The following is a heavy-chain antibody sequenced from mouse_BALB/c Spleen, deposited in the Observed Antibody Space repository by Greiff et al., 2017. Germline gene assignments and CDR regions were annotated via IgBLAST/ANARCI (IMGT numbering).Heavy chain of an antibody. D-gene: IGHD4-1*01. CDR2: IDPANGNT. J-gene: IGHJ4*01. CDR1: GFNIKDTY. CDR3: ARLGRIYYAMDY. V-gene: IGHV14-3*02. Sequence: EVMLVESGAELVKPGASVKLSCTASGFNIKDTYMHWVKQRPEQGLEWIGRIDPANGNTKYDPKFQGKATIKADTSSNTAYLQLSSLTSEDTAVYYCARLGRIYYAMDYWGQGTSVTVSS.